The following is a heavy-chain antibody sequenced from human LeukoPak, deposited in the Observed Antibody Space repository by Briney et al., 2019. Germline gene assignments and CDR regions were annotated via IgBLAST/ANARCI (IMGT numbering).Heavy chain of an antibody. Sequence: SETLSLTCTVSGGSISSNSHYWGWIRQPPGKGLEWIGNIFYSGTTYYNPSLKSRVTISVDTSKNQFSLKLSSVTAADTAVYYCARLSGGYNWNYDYWGQGTLVTVSS. CDR1: GGSISSNSHY. V-gene: IGHV4-39*01. CDR2: IFYSGTT. J-gene: IGHJ4*02. D-gene: IGHD1-7*01. CDR3: ARLSGGYNWNYDY.